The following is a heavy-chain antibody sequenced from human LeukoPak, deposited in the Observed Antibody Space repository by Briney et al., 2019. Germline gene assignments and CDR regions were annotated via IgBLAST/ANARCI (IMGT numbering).Heavy chain of an antibody. J-gene: IGHJ4*02. V-gene: IGHV4-61*02. CDR1: GGSISSGSYY. Sequence: PSETLSLTCTVSGGSISSGSYYWSWIRQPAGKGLEWIGRIYTSGSTNYNPSLKSRVTISVDTSKNQFSLKLSSVTAADTAVYYCARSGLLPAGGSYYDYWGQGTLVTVSS. CDR2: IYTSGST. CDR3: ARSGLLPAGGSYYDY. D-gene: IGHD3-3*01.